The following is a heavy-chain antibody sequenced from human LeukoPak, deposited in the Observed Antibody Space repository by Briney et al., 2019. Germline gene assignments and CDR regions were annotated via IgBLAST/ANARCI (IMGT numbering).Heavy chain of an antibody. J-gene: IGHJ4*02. CDR3: AKEGRGVAGTGVSDY. CDR1: GFTFSSYA. Sequence: GGSLRLSCAASGFTFSSYAMSWVRHAPGKGLEWASSISGSGGSTYYADSVKGRFTISRDNSKNTLYLQMNSLRAEDTAVYYCAKEGRGVAGTGVSDYWGQGTLVTVSS. CDR2: ISGSGGST. D-gene: IGHD6-19*01. V-gene: IGHV3-23*01.